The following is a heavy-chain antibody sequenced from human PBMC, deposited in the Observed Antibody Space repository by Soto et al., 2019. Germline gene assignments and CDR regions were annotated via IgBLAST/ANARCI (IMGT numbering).Heavy chain of an antibody. CDR3: ARGETSILWWPADP. D-gene: IGHD2-21*01. CDR1: GFTFSDYY. Sequence: QVQLVESGGGLVKPGGSLRLSCAASGFTFSDYYMSWIRQAPGKGLEWVSYISSSGGTIYYADSVKGRFTISRDNAKNSLYLQMKSRRAEYTAVYYCARGETSILWWPADPWGKGTLVTASS. J-gene: IGHJ5*02. V-gene: IGHV3-11*01. CDR2: ISSSGGTI.